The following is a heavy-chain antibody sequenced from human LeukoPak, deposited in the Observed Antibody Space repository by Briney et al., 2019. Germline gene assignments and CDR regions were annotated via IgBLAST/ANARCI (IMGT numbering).Heavy chain of an antibody. V-gene: IGHV4-34*01. CDR1: GESFSGYY. CDR2: INHSGTT. CDR3: ASGEYDSGGYFIDY. D-gene: IGHD3-22*01. Sequence: SETLSLTCAVYGESFSGYYWSWIRHPPEKGLTWIGEINHSGTTNYNPSLKSRVTISLDTSKSQFSLMLSSVTAADTAVYCCASGEYDSGGYFIDYWGQPSLVTVSS. J-gene: IGHJ4*02.